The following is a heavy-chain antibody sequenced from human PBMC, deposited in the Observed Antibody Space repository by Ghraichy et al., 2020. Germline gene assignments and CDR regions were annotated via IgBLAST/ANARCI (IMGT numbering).Heavy chain of an antibody. V-gene: IGHV3-11*01. D-gene: IGHD6-6*01. CDR1: GFTFSDYY. Sequence: GSLRLSCAASGFTFSDYYMSWIRQAPGKGLEWVSYISSSGSTIYYADSVKGRFTISRDNAKNSLYLQMKSLRAEDTAVYYCARLGLYSSSSEDYWGQGTLVTVSS. CDR2: ISSSGSTI. J-gene: IGHJ4*02. CDR3: ARLGLYSSSSEDY.